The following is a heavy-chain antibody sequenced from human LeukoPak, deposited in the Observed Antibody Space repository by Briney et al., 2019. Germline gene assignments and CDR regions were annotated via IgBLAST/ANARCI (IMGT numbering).Heavy chain of an antibody. Sequence: KPSETLSLTCAVYGGSFSGYYWSWIRQPPGKGLEWIGEINHSGSTNYNPSLRSRVTMSADTSKNQFSLKLSSVTAADTAVYYCARVLDYYGSGSRDFDYWGQGTLVTVSS. CDR2: INHSGST. D-gene: IGHD3-10*01. CDR1: GGSFSGYY. CDR3: ARVLDYYGSGSRDFDY. J-gene: IGHJ4*02. V-gene: IGHV4-34*01.